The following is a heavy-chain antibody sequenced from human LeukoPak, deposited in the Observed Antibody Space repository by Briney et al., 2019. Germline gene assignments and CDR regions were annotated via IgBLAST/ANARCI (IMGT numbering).Heavy chain of an antibody. CDR2: IYAYNGKT. Sequence: GSVKDSCKASGYTLTSYGISWVRQAPGRGREWVGWIYAYNGKTNYAQKLQGRVTMTTDTSTSTAYMELRSLRSDDTAVYYCARGTVLSPPMTTVTTVDYWGQGTLVTVSS. V-gene: IGHV1-18*01. J-gene: IGHJ4*02. D-gene: IGHD4-11*01. CDR1: GYTLTSYG. CDR3: ARGTVLSPPMTTVTTVDY.